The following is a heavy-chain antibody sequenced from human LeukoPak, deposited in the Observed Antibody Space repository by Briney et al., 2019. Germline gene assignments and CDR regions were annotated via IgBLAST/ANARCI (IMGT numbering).Heavy chain of an antibody. CDR3: ATQGTKRLAGAFDI. J-gene: IGHJ3*02. CDR2: ISGSGGST. V-gene: IGHV3-23*01. D-gene: IGHD6-19*01. CDR1: GFTFSSYA. Sequence: GGSLRLSCAASGFTFSSYAMSWVRQAPGKGLEWVSAISGSGGSTYYADSVKGRFTISRDNSKNTLYLQMNSLRAEDTAVYYRATQGTKRLAGAFDIWGQGTMVTVSS.